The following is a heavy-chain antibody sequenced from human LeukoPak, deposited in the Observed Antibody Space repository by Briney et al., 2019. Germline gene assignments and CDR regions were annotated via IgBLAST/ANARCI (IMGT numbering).Heavy chain of an antibody. V-gene: IGHV4-4*09. Sequence: PSETLSLTCAVYGGSFSGYYWSWIRQPPGKGLEWIGYIYTSGSTNYNPSLKSRVTISVDTSKNQFSLKLSSVTAADTAVYYCARRSSRQFDPWGQGTLVTVSS. J-gene: IGHJ5*02. CDR3: ARRSSRQFDP. CDR2: IYTSGST. CDR1: GGSFSGYY. D-gene: IGHD6-6*01.